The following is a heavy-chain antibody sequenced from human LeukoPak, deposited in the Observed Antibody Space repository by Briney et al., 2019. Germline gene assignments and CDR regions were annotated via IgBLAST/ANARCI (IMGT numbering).Heavy chain of an antibody. CDR2: IYHSGST. J-gene: IGHJ4*02. Sequence: SGTLSLTCAVSGGSISSSNWWSWVRQPPGKGLEWIGEIYHSGSTNYNPSLKSRVTISVDRSKNQFSLKLSSVTAADTAVYYCARRVLAPVFVPGRFDSWGQGTLVTVSS. V-gene: IGHV4-4*02. D-gene: IGHD3-10*02. CDR3: ARRVLAPVFVPGRFDS. CDR1: GGSISSSNW.